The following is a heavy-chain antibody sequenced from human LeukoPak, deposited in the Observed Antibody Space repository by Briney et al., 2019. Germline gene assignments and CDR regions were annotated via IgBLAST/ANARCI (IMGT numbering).Heavy chain of an antibody. Sequence: GSLRLSCAASGFTFSNAWMSWVRQAPGKGLEWVGRIKSKTDGGTTDYAAPVKGRFTISRDDSKDTLYLQMNSLKTEDTAVYYCTTASPQIYCSSTSCYYDFDYWGQGTLVTVSS. D-gene: IGHD2-2*01. J-gene: IGHJ4*02. V-gene: IGHV3-15*01. CDR2: IKSKTDGGTT. CDR1: GFTFSNAW. CDR3: TTASPQIYCSSTSCYYDFDY.